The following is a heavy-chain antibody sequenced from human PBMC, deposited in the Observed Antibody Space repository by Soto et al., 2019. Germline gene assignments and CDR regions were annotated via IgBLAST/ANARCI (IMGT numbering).Heavy chain of an antibody. CDR1: GFTFSSYS. J-gene: IGHJ4*02. D-gene: IGHD3-22*01. CDR3: ATVGLYYYDSSGYHFDY. V-gene: IGHV3-21*01. CDR2: ISSSSIYI. Sequence: GGSLRLSCAASGFTFSSYSMNWVRQAPGKGLEWVSSISSSSIYIYYADSVKGRFTISRDNAKNSLYLQMNSLRAEDTAVYYCATVGLYYYDSSGYHFDYWGQGTLVTVSS.